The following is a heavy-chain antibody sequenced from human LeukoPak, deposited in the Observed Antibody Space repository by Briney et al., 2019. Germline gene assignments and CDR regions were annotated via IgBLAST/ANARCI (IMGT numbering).Heavy chain of an antibody. Sequence: GGSLRLSCAVSGFSFTNFWMSWVRQAPGRGLEWVANIHPEGNEKYHVESVKGRFTISRDNTKNLLFLQMNGLRVEDTAVYYCAKGSDTAPDYWGQGTLVTVSS. J-gene: IGHJ4*02. CDR2: IHPEGNEK. CDR3: AKGSDTAPDY. D-gene: IGHD5-18*01. CDR1: GFSFTNFW. V-gene: IGHV3-7*01.